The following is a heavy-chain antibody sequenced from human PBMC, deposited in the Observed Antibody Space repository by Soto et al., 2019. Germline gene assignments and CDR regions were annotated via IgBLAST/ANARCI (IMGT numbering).Heavy chain of an antibody. D-gene: IGHD3-22*01. J-gene: IGHJ4*02. V-gene: IGHV1-18*01. CDR3: ARGGYFDSSNYLAY. Sequence: ASVKVSCKTSGYIFSNYGITWVRQAPGEGLEWMGWISGYNGKTTYTQRLQGRVTMTTDTSTNTAYMELTSLRSDDTAVYYCARGGYFDSSNYLAYWGLGTLVTVSS. CDR2: ISGYNGKT. CDR1: GYIFSNYG.